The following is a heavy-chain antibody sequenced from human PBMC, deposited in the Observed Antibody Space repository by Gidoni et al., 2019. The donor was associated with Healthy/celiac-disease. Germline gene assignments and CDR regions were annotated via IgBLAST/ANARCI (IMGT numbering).Heavy chain of an antibody. V-gene: IGHV2-70*01. CDR2: IDWDDDK. Sequence: QVTLRESGPALVKPTQTLTLTCTFSGFSLSTSGMCVSWIRQPPGKALEWLALIDWDDDKYYSTSLKTRLTISKDTSKNQVVLTMTNMDPVDTATYYCARGMTTVTTGVWFDPWGQGTLVTVSS. CDR1: GFSLSTSGMC. D-gene: IGHD4-17*01. CDR3: ARGMTTVTTGVWFDP. J-gene: IGHJ5*02.